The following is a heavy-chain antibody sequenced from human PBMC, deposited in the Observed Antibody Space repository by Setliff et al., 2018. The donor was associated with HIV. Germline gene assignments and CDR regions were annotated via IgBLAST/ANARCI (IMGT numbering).Heavy chain of an antibody. D-gene: IGHD3-10*01. J-gene: IGHJ3*02. Sequence: KSSETLSLTCAVSGYSISSGYYWGWIRQPPGKGLEWIGSIYHSGSTYYNPSLKSRVTISVDTSKNQFSLKLSSVTAAGTAVYYCASSALWFGELLGLGAFDIWGQGTMVTVSS. V-gene: IGHV4-38-2*01. CDR3: ASSALWFGELLGLGAFDI. CDR2: IYHSGST. CDR1: GYSISSGYY.